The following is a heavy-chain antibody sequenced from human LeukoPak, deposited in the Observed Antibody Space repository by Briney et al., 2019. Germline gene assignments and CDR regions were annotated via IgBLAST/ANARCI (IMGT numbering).Heavy chain of an antibody. D-gene: IGHD5-24*01. CDR3: ARVVDHGFSDY. CDR1: GGSISPYY. CDR2: IYYSGST. V-gene: IGHV4-59*01. J-gene: IGHJ4*02. Sequence: SETLSLTCTVSGGSISPYYWSWTRQPPGKGLEWIGYIYYSGSTKYNPSLKSRVTISVDTSKNQFSLELTSVTAADTAVYYCARVVDHGFSDYWGLGTLVTVSS.